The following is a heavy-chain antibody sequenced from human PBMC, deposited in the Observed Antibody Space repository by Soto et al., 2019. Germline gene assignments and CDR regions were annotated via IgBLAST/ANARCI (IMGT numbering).Heavy chain of an antibody. J-gene: IGHJ4*02. CDR1: GFTFSSYA. Sequence: GGSLRLSCAASGFTFSSYAMSWVRQAPGKGLEWVSAISGSGGSTYYADSVKGRFTISRDNPKNTLYLQMNSLRAEDTAVYYCAKDGWFGELLYDYWGQGTQVTVSS. V-gene: IGHV3-23*01. CDR2: ISGSGGST. CDR3: AKDGWFGELLYDY. D-gene: IGHD3-10*01.